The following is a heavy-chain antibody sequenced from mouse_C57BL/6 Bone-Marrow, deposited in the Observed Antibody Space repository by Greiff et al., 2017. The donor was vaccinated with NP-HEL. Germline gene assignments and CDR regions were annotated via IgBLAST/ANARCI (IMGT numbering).Heavy chain of an antibody. CDR1: GFTFSDYG. CDR3: ATDYGTPYWYFDV. Sequence: EVMLVESGGGLVKPGGSLKLSCAASGFTFSDYGMHWVRQAPEKGLEWVAYISSGSSTIYYADTVKGRFTISRDNAKNTLFLQMTSLRSEDTAMYYCATDYGTPYWYFDVWGTGTTVTVSS. CDR2: ISSGSSTI. J-gene: IGHJ1*03. V-gene: IGHV5-17*01. D-gene: IGHD1-1*01.